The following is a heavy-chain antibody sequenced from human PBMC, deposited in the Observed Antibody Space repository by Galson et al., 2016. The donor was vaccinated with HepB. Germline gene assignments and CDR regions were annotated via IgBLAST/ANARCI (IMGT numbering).Heavy chain of an antibody. D-gene: IGHD6-19*01. CDR3: AKDIEAWRIAVTGDFDY. J-gene: IGHJ4*02. Sequence: SLRLSCAGSGFTFDDHGMHWVRQAPGKGLEWVSSISWNSGSIAYADSVKGRFTISRDNAKNSLYLHMNSLRPEDTALYYCAKDIEAWRIAVTGDFDYLGQGTLVTVSS. CDR1: GFTFDDHG. V-gene: IGHV3-9*01. CDR2: ISWNSGSI.